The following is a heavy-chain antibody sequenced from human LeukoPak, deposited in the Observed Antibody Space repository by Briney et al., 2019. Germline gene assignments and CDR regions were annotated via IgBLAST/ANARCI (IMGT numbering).Heavy chain of an antibody. D-gene: IGHD5-18*01. CDR2: INHSGST. CDR3: ARDGLWIQNAFDI. Sequence: SENLSFTCAVYAGSFSGNYWSWNRQPPGNGLKWIGEINHSGSTNYNPSLKSRVTISVDTSKNHFSLKLSSVTAADTAVYYCARDGLWIQNAFDIWGQGTMVTVSS. V-gene: IGHV4-34*01. J-gene: IGHJ3*02. CDR1: AGSFSGNY.